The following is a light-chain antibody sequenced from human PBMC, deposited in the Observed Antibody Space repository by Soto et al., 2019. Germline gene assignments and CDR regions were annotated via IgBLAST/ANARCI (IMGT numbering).Light chain of an antibody. CDR2: DVS. CDR3: SSYTSSSTLSTYV. CDR1: SSDVGGYNY. J-gene: IGLJ1*01. Sequence: QSALTQPAXVSGSPVQSITISCTGTSSDVGGYNYVSWYQHHPGKAPKLMIYDVSNRPSGVSNRFSGSKSGNTASLIISELQAEDEADYYCSSYTSSSTLSTYVFGTGTKVTVL. V-gene: IGLV2-14*03.